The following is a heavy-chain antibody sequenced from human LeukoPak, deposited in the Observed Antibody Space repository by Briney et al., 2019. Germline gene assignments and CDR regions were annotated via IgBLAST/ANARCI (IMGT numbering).Heavy chain of an antibody. CDR3: AKRSDGDSGFFDY. V-gene: IGHV3-23*01. Sequence: GGSLRLSCAASGFTFSSYAMYWVRQAPGKGPEWASAISGGGSTTHYADSVKGRFTISRDNSKNTLYLQMNSLRAEDTAVYYCAKRSDGDSGFFDYWGQGTLVTVSS. D-gene: IGHD1-26*01. CDR2: ISGGGSTT. CDR1: GFTFSSYA. J-gene: IGHJ4*02.